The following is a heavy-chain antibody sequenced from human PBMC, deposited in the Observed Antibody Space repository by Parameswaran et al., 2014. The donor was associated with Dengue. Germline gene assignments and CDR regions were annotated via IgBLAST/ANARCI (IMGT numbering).Heavy chain of an antibody. J-gene: IGHJ6*02. CDR2: ISSSTSTI. V-gene: IGHV3-48*02. CDR3: ARDRLVRGVIIPGGYYYGMDV. CDR1: RFTFSNYN. Sequence: QASETLSLTCAASRFTFSNYNMNWVRQAPGKGLEWVSYISSSTSTIYYADSVKGRFTMSRDNAKNSLYLQMNSLRDEDTAVYYCARDRLVRGVIIPGGYYYGMDVWGQGTTVTVSS. D-gene: IGHD3-10*01.